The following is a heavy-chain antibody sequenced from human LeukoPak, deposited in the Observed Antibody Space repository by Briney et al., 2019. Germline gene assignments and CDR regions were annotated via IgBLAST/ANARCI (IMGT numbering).Heavy chain of an antibody. CDR3: ARGGSYLSAFVI. CDR1: GFTVISNY. J-gene: IGHJ3*02. Sequence: PGGSLRLSCEASGFTVISNYMSWVRQAPGKGLEWVSVIYSGGSTFYADSVKGRFTISRDNSKNTLYLQMNSLRAEDTAVYYCARGGSYLSAFVIWGQGTMVTVSS. V-gene: IGHV3-53*01. D-gene: IGHD1-26*01. CDR2: IYSGGST.